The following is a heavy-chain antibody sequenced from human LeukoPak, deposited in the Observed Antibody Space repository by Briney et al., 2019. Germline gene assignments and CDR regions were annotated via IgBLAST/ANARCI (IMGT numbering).Heavy chain of an antibody. CDR3: ATGWILGATLTY. D-gene: IGHD1-26*01. Sequence: PSETLSLTCAVSGYSISSGYYWGWIRQPPGNGLEWIGTIFHSGNTYYNPSLKSRVTISVDTSKNQFSLKLSSVTAADTAVYYCATGWILGATLTYWGQGTLVTVSS. CDR2: IFHSGNT. V-gene: IGHV4-38-2*01. CDR1: GYSISSGYY. J-gene: IGHJ4*02.